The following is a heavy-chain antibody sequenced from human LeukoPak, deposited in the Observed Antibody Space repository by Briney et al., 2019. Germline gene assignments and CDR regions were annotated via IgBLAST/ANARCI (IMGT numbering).Heavy chain of an antibody. J-gene: IGHJ5*02. V-gene: IGHV3-74*01. Sequence: GGSLRLSCAASGCTFSSYWMHWVRQGPGKGLVWVSRISTDGSSTDYADSVKGRFTISRENAKNTLYLQMNSLRAEDTAVYYCARTRTLPIAGGFDTWGQGSLVTVSS. D-gene: IGHD3-16*01. CDR1: GCTFSSYW. CDR2: ISTDGSST. CDR3: ARTRTLPIAGGFDT.